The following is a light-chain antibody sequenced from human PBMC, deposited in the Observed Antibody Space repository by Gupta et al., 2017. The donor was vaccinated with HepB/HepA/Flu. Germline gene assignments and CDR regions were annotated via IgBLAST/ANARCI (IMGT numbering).Light chain of an antibody. Sequence: QSALTQPASLSGSPGQSLTIPCTGTSSDIGHYNFVSWYQQYPGKAPTLLIYDVSSRPSGVSARFSGSKSANTASLTISGLQTEDEADYHCSSYTTSNTIVFGGGTQVTVL. J-gene: IGLJ2*01. CDR1: SSDIGHYNF. CDR3: SSYTTSNTIV. V-gene: IGLV2-14*03. CDR2: DVS.